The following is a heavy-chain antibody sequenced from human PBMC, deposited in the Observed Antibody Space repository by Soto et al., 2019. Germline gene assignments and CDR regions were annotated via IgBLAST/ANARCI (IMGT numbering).Heavy chain of an antibody. V-gene: IGHV1-8*01. CDR2: MNPNSGNT. CDR1: GYTFTSYD. D-gene: IGHD3-22*01. Sequence: GASVKVSCKASGYTFTSYDINWVRQATGQGLEWMGWMNPNSGNTGYAQKFQGRVTMTRNTSISTAYMELSSLRSEDTAVYYCAGAYDSSGYYYYYGMDVWGQGTTVTVSS. J-gene: IGHJ6*02. CDR3: AGAYDSSGYYYYYGMDV.